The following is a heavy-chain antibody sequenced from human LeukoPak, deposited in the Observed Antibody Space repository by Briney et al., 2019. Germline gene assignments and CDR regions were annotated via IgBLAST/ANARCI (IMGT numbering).Heavy chain of an antibody. CDR3: VRDIGWFRFDY. CDR2: IKEDGSAT. J-gene: IGHJ4*02. Sequence: GGSLRLSCAASGFMFSDSWMTWVRQAPGKGLEWVAHIKEDGSATQSIDAVKGRFTISRDNAKNSLYLQMNTLRAEDTAVYYCVRDIGWFRFDYWGQGTLVTVSS. V-gene: IGHV3-7*03. CDR1: GFMFSDSW. D-gene: IGHD6-19*01.